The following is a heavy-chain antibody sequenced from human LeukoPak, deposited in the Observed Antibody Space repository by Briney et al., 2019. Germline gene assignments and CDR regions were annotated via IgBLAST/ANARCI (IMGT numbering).Heavy chain of an antibody. V-gene: IGHV1-69*04. CDR2: IIPILGIA. CDR3: ARVIDSSGYNYFDY. J-gene: IGHJ4*02. Sequence: SVKVSCKASGGTFSSYAISWVRQAPGQGLEWMGRIIPILGIANYAQKFQGRVTITADKSTSTAYMELSSLRSEDTAVYYCARVIDSSGYNYFDYWGQGTLVTVSS. D-gene: IGHD3-22*01. CDR1: GGTFSSYA.